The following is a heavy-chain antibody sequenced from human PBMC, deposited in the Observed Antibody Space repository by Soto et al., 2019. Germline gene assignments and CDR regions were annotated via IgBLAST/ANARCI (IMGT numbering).Heavy chain of an antibody. J-gene: IGHJ6*02. CDR2: IIPIFGTA. CDR1: GGTFSSYA. Sequence: SVKVSCEASGGTFSSYAISWVRQAPGQGRECMGGIIPIFGTANYAQKFQGRVTITADESTSTAYMELSSLRSEDTAVYYCARLTAGRGPRGYYYYYYYGMDVWGQGTTVTVSS. D-gene: IGHD2-15*01. V-gene: IGHV1-69*13. CDR3: ARLTAGRGPRGYYYYYYYGMDV.